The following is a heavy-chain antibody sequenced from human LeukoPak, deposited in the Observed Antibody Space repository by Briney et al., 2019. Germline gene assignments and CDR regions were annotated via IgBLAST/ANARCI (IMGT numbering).Heavy chain of an antibody. Sequence: GGSLRLSCAASGFTVSSNYMSWVRQAPGKGLEWVSVIYSGGSTYYADSVKGRFTISRDNSKNTLYLQMNSLRAEDTAVYYCGRAARQDYYFDYWGQGTLVTVSS. CDR3: GRAARQDYYFDY. CDR2: IYSGGST. V-gene: IGHV3-66*02. J-gene: IGHJ4*02. CDR1: GFTVSSNY. D-gene: IGHD6-6*01.